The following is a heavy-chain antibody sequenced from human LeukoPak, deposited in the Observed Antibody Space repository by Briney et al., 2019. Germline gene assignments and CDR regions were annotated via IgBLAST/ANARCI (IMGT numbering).Heavy chain of an antibody. D-gene: IGHD2-8*02. CDR3: TTKTASGTGGTFYYYYGMDV. CDR2: IKSKTDGGTT. J-gene: IGHJ6*02. Sequence: GGSLRLSCAASGFTSSNARMSWVRQAPGKGLEWVGRIKSKTDGGTTDYAAPVKGRFTISRDDSKNTLYLQMNTLRAEDTAVYFCTTKTASGTGGTFYYYYGMDVWGQGTTVTVSS. CDR1: GFTSSNAR. V-gene: IGHV3-15*01.